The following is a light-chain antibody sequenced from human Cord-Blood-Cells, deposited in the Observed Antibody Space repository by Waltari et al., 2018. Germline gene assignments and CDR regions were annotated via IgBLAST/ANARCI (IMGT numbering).Light chain of an antibody. J-gene: IGLJ1*01. Sequence: QSVLTQPPSASGTPGQRVTLSCSGSSSNIGSNTVNWYQQPPGTAPKLLTYSNNQRPSGVPDRVSGSKSGTSASLAISGLQSEDEADYYCAAWDDSLNGYVFGTGTKVTVL. CDR1: SSNIGSNT. V-gene: IGLV1-44*01. CDR3: AAWDDSLNGYV. CDR2: SNN.